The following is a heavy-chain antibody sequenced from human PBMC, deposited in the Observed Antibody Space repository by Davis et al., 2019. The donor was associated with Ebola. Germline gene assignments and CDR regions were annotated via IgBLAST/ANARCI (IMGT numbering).Heavy chain of an antibody. D-gene: IGHD3-9*01. J-gene: IGHJ6*02. V-gene: IGHV4-59*01. Sequence: PSETLSLTCSVSGGSFSNYHWNWIRQPPGKGLEWIGYIHCIGITTYDPSKNSRVSISVDTSKNQFTLRLNSVTAADAAVYYCARGLRYFDWFSLDVWGQGTTVTVSS. CDR1: GGSFSNYH. CDR3: ARGLRYFDWFSLDV. CDR2: IHCIGIT.